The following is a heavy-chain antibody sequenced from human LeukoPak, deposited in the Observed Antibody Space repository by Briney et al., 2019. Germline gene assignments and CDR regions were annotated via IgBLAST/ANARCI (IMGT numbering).Heavy chain of an antibody. CDR3: ARLGYGTDAGDDSDY. V-gene: IGHV1-69*06. J-gene: IGHJ4*02. D-gene: IGHD4-17*01. CDR2: IIPIFGTA. Sequence: ASVKVSCKASGGTFSSYAISWVRQAPGQALEWMGGIIPIFGTANYAQKFQGRVTITADKSTSTAYMEPSSLRSEDTAVYYCARLGYGTDAGDDSDYWGQGTLVTVSS. CDR1: GGTFSSYA.